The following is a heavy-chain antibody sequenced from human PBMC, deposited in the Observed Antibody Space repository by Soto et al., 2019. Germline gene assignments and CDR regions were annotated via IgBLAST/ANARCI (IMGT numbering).Heavy chain of an antibody. Sequence: EVQLFESGGGLVQPGGSQRLSCVASGFNFSNYAMAWVRQVPGKGLERVSLASVSGNTTYYADSVKGRFTISRDNSKNTLYLQMNSLRAEDTAIYYCAKGPLRVIAYFDNWGQGTLVTVSS. CDR3: AKGPLRVIAYFDN. CDR1: GFNFSNYA. V-gene: IGHV3-23*01. D-gene: IGHD2-21*01. J-gene: IGHJ4*02. CDR2: ASVSGNTT.